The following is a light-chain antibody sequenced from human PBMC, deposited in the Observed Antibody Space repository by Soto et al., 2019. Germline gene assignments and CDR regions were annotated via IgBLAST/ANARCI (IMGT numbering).Light chain of an antibody. CDR3: QQSVSSPYT. Sequence: EIVLTQSPGTLSLSPGERATLSCRASQSVSSSYLAWYQQRPGQAPRLLIYGASSRATGIPDRFSGTGSRTAFTLTISRLEPEDFAVYSGQQSVSSPYTFGQGTTLESK. CDR2: GAS. CDR1: QSVSSSY. J-gene: IGKJ2*01. V-gene: IGKV3-20*01.